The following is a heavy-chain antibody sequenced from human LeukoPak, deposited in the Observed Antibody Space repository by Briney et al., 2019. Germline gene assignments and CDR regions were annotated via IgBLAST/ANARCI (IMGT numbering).Heavy chain of an antibody. CDR3: ARDRVLLWFGELDY. V-gene: IGHV3-7*01. D-gene: IGHD3-10*01. CDR1: GFTFSSYG. Sequence: QPGGSLRLSCAASGFTFSSYGMHWVRQAPGKGLEWVANIKQDGSEKYYVDSVKGRFTISRDNAKNSLYLQMNSLRAEDTAVYYCARDRVLLWFGELDYWGQGTLVTVSS. J-gene: IGHJ4*02. CDR2: IKQDGSEK.